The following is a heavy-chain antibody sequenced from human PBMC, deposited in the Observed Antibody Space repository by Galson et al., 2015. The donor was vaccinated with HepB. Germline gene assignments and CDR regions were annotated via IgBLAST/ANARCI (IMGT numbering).Heavy chain of an antibody. D-gene: IGHD3-10*01. J-gene: IGHJ6*02. CDR1: GLTFSSYA. CDR2: IGSDGSST. CDR3: AKDLGVRGEYYYYGMDV. V-gene: IGHV3-23*01. Sequence: SLRLSCAASGLTFSSYAMSWVRQAPGKGLEWVSAIGSDGSSTFYADSVRGRSTISRDNSGNTLYLQMNSLRAEDTAIYYCAKDLGVRGEYYYYGMDVWGQGTTVTVSS.